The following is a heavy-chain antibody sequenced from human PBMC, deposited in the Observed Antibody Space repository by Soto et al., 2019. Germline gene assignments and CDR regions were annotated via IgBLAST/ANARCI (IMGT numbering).Heavy chain of an antibody. J-gene: IGHJ4*02. CDR2: IDPSDSYT. Sequence: PXACLKISGKGCGYSFTSYGISWVRQMPGKGLEWMGRIDPSDSYTNYSPSFQGHVTISADKSISTAYLQWSSLKASDTAMYYCARLGHDYGGNWGQGTLVTGSS. CDR3: ARLGHDYGGN. D-gene: IGHD4-17*01. V-gene: IGHV5-10-1*01. CDR1: GYSFTSYG.